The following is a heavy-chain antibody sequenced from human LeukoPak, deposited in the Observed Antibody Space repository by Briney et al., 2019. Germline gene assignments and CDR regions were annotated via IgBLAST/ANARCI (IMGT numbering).Heavy chain of an antibody. CDR3: AVSRDYGDYVWFDL. Sequence: ASVKVSCKASGGTFSSYAISWVRQAPGQGLEWMGGIIPIFGTASYAQKFQGRVTITADESTSTAYMELSSLRSEDTAVYYCAVSRDYGDYVWFDLWGQGTLVTVSS. V-gene: IGHV1-69*13. D-gene: IGHD4-17*01. J-gene: IGHJ5*02. CDR2: IIPIFGTA. CDR1: GGTFSSYA.